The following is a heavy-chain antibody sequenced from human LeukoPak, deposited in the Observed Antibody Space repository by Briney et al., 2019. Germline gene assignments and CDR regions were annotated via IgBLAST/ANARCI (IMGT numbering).Heavy chain of an antibody. CDR3: ARVEGVWGSYPFDY. CDR2: IYYSGST. CDR1: GGSISSYY. J-gene: IGHJ4*02. Sequence: SETLSLTCTVSGGSISSYYWSWIRQPPGKGLEWIGYIYYSGSTNYNPSLKSRVTISVDTSKNQFSLKLSSVTAADTAVYYCARVEGVWGSYPFDYWGQGTLVTVSS. D-gene: IGHD3-16*02. V-gene: IGHV4-59*01.